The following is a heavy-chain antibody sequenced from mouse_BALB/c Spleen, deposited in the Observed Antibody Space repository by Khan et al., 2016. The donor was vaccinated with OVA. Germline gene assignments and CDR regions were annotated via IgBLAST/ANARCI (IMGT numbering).Heavy chain of an antibody. CDR1: GFTFSSFG. V-gene: IGHV5-17*02. J-gene: IGHJ3*01. CDR2: ISSDSYTI. D-gene: IGHD4-1*01. Sequence: EVELVESGGGLVQPGGSRKLSCAASGFTFSSFGMHWVRQAPEKGLEWVAYISSDSYTIYYADTVKGRFTISRDNPRKTLFLQMTSLGSEDTAMYYWARGNWAWFAYWGQGTLVTVSA. CDR3: ARGNWAWFAY.